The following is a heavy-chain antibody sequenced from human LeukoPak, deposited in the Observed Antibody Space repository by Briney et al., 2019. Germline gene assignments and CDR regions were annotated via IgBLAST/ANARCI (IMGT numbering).Heavy chain of an antibody. J-gene: IGHJ3*02. Sequence: GRSLRLSCAASGFIFSDYGMHWVRQAPGRGLEWVAVISYDGQNKYYADSVKGRFTISRDNSKNTVYVQMNSLRAADTAQYYCAKVTAGAKWAAFDIWGQGTMVTVSS. CDR3: AKVTAGAKWAAFDI. V-gene: IGHV3-30*18. D-gene: IGHD1-26*01. CDR1: GFIFSDYG. CDR2: ISYDGQNK.